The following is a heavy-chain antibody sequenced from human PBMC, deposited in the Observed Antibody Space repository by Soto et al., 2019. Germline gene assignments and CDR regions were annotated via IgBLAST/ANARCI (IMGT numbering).Heavy chain of an antibody. J-gene: IGHJ6*03. CDR1: GGSISSSSDY. V-gene: IGHV4-39*01. Sequence: SETLSLTCTVSGGSISSSSDYWGWIRQPPGKRLEWIGSIYYSGSTYYNPSLKSRVTISVDTSKNQFSLKLSSVTAADTAVYYCASSGPPYYYYYMDVSGKGTTVTVSS. D-gene: IGHD3-10*01. CDR2: IYYSGST. CDR3: ASSGPPYYYYYMDV.